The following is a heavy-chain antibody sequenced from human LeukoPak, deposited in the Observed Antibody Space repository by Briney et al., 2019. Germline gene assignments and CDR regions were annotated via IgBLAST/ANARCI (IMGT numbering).Heavy chain of an antibody. CDR1: GASITSSKY. CDR2: FYHSGST. Sequence: SETLSLTCAVSGASITSSKYCSWVRPPPGKGREWIGQFYHSGSTNYNPSLKSRVTISVDKSKNQFSLKLSSVTAADTAVYFCARHGIIYGSGTNFDYWGQGTLVTVSS. V-gene: IGHV4-4*02. J-gene: IGHJ4*02. D-gene: IGHD3-10*01. CDR3: ARHGIIYGSGTNFDY.